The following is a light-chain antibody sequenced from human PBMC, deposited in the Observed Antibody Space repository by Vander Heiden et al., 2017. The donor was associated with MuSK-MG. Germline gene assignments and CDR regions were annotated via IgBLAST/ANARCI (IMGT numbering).Light chain of an antibody. Sequence: QSALTQPASVSGSPGQSITISCTGTNLGSYNLVSWHQQHPGKAPKLLIYEVNKRPSVVSNRVSGSRSGNTASLTISGLQADDQSDYYCCAYAGSSTLFGGGTKMTVL. J-gene: IGLJ2*01. CDR1: NLGSYNL. CDR2: EVN. CDR3: CAYAGSSTL. V-gene: IGLV2-23*02.